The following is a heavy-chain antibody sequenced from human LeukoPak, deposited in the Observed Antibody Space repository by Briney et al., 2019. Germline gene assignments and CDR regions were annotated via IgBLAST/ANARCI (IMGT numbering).Heavy chain of an antibody. Sequence: GGSLRLSCAASGFTFSSYWMSWVRQAPGKGLEWVANIKQDGSEKYYVDSVKGRFTISRDNAKNSLYLQMNSLRAEDTAFYYCARKVSTVGGQLNYWGQGTLVTVSS. J-gene: IGHJ4*02. CDR2: IKQDGSEK. D-gene: IGHD4-23*01. CDR3: ARKVSTVGGQLNY. V-gene: IGHV3-7*03. CDR1: GFTFSSYW.